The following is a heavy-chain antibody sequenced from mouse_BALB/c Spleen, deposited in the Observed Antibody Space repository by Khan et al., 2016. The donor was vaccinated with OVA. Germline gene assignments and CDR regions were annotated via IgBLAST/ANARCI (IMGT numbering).Heavy chain of an antibody. V-gene: IGHV1-4*01. CDR2: INPSSGYT. Sequence: QVQLQQSGAELVRPGASVKMSCKASGYTFTSYTMHWVKQRPGQGLEWIGYINPSSGYTNYNQKFKDKATLTADKSSSTAYMQLSSLTSEDSAVYSCDSGAYTAMDYWGQGTSVTVSA. J-gene: IGHJ4*01. D-gene: IGHD1-3*01. CDR1: GYTFTSYT. CDR3: DSGAYTAMDY.